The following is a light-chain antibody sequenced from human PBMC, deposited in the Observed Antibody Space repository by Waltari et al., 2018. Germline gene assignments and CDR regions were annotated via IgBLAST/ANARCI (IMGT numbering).Light chain of an antibody. Sequence: PAPRASQNVSPYLAWFQQKPGQAPRLLIYDASNRAPGIPARFSGSGSGTDFSLTISSLEPEDFAVYYCLQRSLWPWTFGQGTKVAVK. CDR3: LQRSLWPWT. CDR2: DAS. CDR1: QNVSPY. V-gene: IGKV3-11*01. J-gene: IGKJ1*01.